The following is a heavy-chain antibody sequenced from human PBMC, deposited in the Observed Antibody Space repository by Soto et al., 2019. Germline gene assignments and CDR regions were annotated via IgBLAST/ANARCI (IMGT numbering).Heavy chain of an antibody. D-gene: IGHD3-22*01. CDR3: ARDVYDSSGYPPYRMDV. CDR1: GYTFTSYY. J-gene: IGHJ6*02. Sequence: ASVKVSCKASGYTFTSYYMHWVRQAPGQGLEWMGIINPSGGSTSYAQKFRGRVTMTRDTSTSTVYMELSSLRSEDTAVYYCARDVYDSSGYPPYRMDVWGQGTTVTVSS. V-gene: IGHV1-46*01. CDR2: INPSGGST.